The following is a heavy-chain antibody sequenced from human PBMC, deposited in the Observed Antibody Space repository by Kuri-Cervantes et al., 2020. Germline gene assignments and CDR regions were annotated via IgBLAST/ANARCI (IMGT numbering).Heavy chain of an antibody. Sequence: ASVKVSCKASGYTFIGYGISWVRQAPGQGLEWMGWISAYNGDTNYAQKLQGRVTLTTDTSTSTAYMELRSLRSDDTAVYYCARNYYDILRPFGYWGQGTLVTVSS. CDR2: ISAYNGDT. CDR1: GYTFIGYG. D-gene: IGHD3-9*01. J-gene: IGHJ4*02. CDR3: ARNYYDILRPFGY. V-gene: IGHV1-18*01.